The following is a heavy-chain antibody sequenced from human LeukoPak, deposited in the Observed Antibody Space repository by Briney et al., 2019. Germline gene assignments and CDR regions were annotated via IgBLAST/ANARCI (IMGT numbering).Heavy chain of an antibody. D-gene: IGHD3-10*01. CDR1: GGSFSGYY. Sequence: SETLSLTCAVYGGSFSGYYWSWIRQPPGKGLEWIGEINHSGSTNYNPSLKSRVTISVDTSKNQFSLKLSSVTAADTAVYYCARETQSRYYYYGSGSYYAFDYWGQGTLVTVSS. V-gene: IGHV4-34*01. CDR3: ARETQSRYYYYGSGSYYAFDY. CDR2: INHSGST. J-gene: IGHJ4*02.